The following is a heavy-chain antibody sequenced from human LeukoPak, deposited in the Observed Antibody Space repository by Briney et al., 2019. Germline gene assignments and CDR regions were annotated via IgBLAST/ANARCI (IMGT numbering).Heavy chain of an antibody. CDR2: IKQDGSEK. CDR1: GFTFSSYW. J-gene: IGHJ1*01. V-gene: IGHV3-7*01. CDR3: ARDCYYDSSGYGCFQH. Sequence: GGSLRLSCAASGFTFSSYWMSWVRQAPGRGLEWVANIKQDGSEKYYVDSVKRRFTIARDNAKHSLYLQMNSLRAEDTAVYYCARDCYYDSSGYGCFQHWGQGSLVTVSS. D-gene: IGHD3-22*01.